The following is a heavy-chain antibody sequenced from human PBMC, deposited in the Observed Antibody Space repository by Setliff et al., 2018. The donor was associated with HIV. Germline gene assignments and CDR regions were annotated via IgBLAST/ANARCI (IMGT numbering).Heavy chain of an antibody. CDR2: IYTSGST. Sequence: SETLSLTCTVSGGSIISYYWNWVRQPAGQGLEWIGRIYTSGSTNYNPSLKDRVTMSVDTSKNQFSLRLTSVTAADTAVYYCARRLHVGFSSGWYWAGFDIWGQGTMVTVSS. CDR1: GGSIISYY. D-gene: IGHD6-19*01. J-gene: IGHJ3*02. CDR3: ARRLHVGFSSGWYWAGFDI. V-gene: IGHV4-4*07.